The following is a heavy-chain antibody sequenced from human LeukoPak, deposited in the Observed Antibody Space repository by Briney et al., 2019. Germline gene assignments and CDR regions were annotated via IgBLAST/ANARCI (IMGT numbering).Heavy chain of an antibody. V-gene: IGHV3-53*01. CDR1: GFTVSSNY. J-gene: IGHJ6*03. D-gene: IGHD2/OR15-2a*01. CDR3: ARDVSSYYYYYMDV. Sequence: GGSLRLSCAASGFTVSSNYMSWVRQAPGKGLEWASVIYSGGSTYYADSVKGRFTISRDNSKNTLYLQMNSLRAEDTAVYYCARDVSSYYYYYMDVWGKGTTVTVSS. CDR2: IYSGGST.